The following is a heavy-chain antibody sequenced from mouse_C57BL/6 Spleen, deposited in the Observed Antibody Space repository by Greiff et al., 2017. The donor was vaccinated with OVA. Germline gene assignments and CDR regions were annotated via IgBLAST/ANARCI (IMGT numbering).Heavy chain of an antibody. CDR2: IDPSDSET. CDR3: ARYDYDSWFAY. CDR1: GYTFTSYW. V-gene: IGHV1-52*01. Sequence: QVQLQQPGAELVRPGSSVKLSCKASGYTFTSYWMHWVKQSPIQGLEWIGNIDPSDSETHYTQKFKDKATLTVDKSSSTAYMQLSSQTSEDAAVYYCARYDYDSWFAYWGQGTLVTVSA. J-gene: IGHJ3*01. D-gene: IGHD2-4*01.